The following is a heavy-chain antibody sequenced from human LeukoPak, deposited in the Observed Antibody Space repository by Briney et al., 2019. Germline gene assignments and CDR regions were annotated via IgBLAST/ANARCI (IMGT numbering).Heavy chain of an antibody. CDR2: IRYDGSNK. J-gene: IGHJ3*02. CDR1: GFTFSSYG. CDR3: AKSQSQNDAFDI. V-gene: IGHV3-30*02. Sequence: GGSLRLSCAASGFTFSSYGMHGVRQAPGKGLEWVAFIRYDGSNKYYADSVKGRFTISRDNSKNTLYLQMNSLRAEDTALYYCAKSQSQNDAFDIWGQGTMVTVSS.